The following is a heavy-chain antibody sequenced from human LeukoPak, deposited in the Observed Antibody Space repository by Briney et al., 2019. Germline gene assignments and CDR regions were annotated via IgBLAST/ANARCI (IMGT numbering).Heavy chain of an antibody. V-gene: IGHV4-59*08. CDR3: ARQGRRAYCGGDCYSHFDY. Sequence: SETLSLTCIVSGGSISSYYWSWIRQPPGKGLEWIGYIYYSGSTNYNPSLKSRVTISVDTSKNQFSLKLSSVTAADTAVYYCARQGRRAYCGGDCYSHFDYWGQGTLVTVSS. CDR2: IYYSGST. CDR1: GGSISSYY. D-gene: IGHD2-21*02. J-gene: IGHJ4*02.